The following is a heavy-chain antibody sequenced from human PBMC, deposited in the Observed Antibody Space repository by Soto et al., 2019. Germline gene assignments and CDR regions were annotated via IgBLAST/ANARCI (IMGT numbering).Heavy chain of an antibody. CDR1: GGSISSGGYS. V-gene: IGHV4-30-2*03. D-gene: IGHD6-13*01. Sequence: SETLSLTCAVSGGSISSGGYSWSWIRQPPGKGLEWVGSIYYSGSTYYNPSLKSRVTISVDTSKNQFSLKLSSVTAADTAVYYCARAAADHYYYYGMDVWGQGTTVTVSS. CDR3: ARAAADHYYYYGMDV. J-gene: IGHJ6*02. CDR2: IYYSGST.